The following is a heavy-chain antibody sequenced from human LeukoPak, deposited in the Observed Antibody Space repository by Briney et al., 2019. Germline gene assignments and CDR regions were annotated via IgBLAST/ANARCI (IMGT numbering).Heavy chain of an antibody. D-gene: IGHD1-26*01. CDR1: GLTLSNYW. J-gene: IGHJ4*02. Sequence: GGSLRLSCTVSGLTLSNYWMIWVRQAPGKGLQWVDKIKQDGSEKYYVDSVKGRFTISRDNAENSLYLQMNSLRVEDTAVYYCAARSSGNPYFWGQGTLVTVSS. V-gene: IGHV3-7*03. CDR3: AARSSGNPYF. CDR2: IKQDGSEK.